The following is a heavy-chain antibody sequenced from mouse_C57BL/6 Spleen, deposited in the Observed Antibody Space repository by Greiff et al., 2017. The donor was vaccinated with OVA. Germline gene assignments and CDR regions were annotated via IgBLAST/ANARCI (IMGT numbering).Heavy chain of an antibody. CDR2: IDPNSGGT. CDR3: ARGVGTAQATFYAMDY. V-gene: IGHV1-72*01. CDR1: GYTFTSYW. D-gene: IGHD3-2*02. J-gene: IGHJ4*01. Sequence: VQLQQPGAELVKPGASVKLSCKASGYTFTSYWMHWVKQRPGRGLEWIGRIDPNSGGTKYNEKFKSKATLTVDKPASTAHMQLRSLTSEDSSVYECARGVGTAQATFYAMDYWGQGTSVTVSS.